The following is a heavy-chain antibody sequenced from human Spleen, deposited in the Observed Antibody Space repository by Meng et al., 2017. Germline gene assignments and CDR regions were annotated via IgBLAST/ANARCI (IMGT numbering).Heavy chain of an antibody. CDR2: IYHGGDT. D-gene: IGHD2-21*02. V-gene: IGHV4/OR15-8*02. Sequence: GSLRLSCVVSGGSISSIDWWSWVRQPPGKGLEWIGEIYHGGDTNYNPSLKSRVTIAIDRSKNQFSLKLSSVTAADTAVYYCAGGAVVTLIFYHAMDVWGQGTTVTVSS. J-gene: IGHJ6*02. CDR1: GGSISSIDW. CDR3: AGGAVVTLIFYHAMDV.